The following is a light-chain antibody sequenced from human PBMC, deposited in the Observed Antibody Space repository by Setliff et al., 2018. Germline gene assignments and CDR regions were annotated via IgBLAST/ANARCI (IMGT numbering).Light chain of an antibody. CDR3: SSYTSNTFV. CDR2: DVN. V-gene: IGLV2-14*03. J-gene: IGLJ1*01. Sequence: QSVLTQPASVSGSPGQSITISCTGTSSDVGGYKYVSWYQHHPGKAPKVVIYDVNQRPSGVSNRFSGSKSGNTASLSISGLQAEDEADYYCSSYTSNTFVFAAGTKVTV. CDR1: SSDVGGYKY.